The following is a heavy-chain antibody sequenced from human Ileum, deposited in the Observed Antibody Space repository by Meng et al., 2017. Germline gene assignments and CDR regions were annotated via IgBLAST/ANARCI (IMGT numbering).Heavy chain of an antibody. CDR1: GCSIRSSNW. V-gene: IGHV4-4*02. CDR2: IYHSGST. J-gene: IGHJ4*02. Sequence: QLQRPGEGMLKRSGTVSIPGAVSGCSIRSSNWWSWVRQPPGKGLELIGEIYHSGSTNYTPSLKSRVTISVDKSKNKFSLKLSSVTAADTAVYYCARDSPGELAPTYYWGQGTLVTVSS. D-gene: IGHD3-10*01. CDR3: ARDSPGELAPTYY.